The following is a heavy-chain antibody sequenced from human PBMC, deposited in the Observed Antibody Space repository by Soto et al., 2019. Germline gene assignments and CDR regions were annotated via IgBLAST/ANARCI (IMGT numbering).Heavy chain of an antibody. J-gene: IGHJ3*02. CDR3: ARDKVPYLPRGAFDI. CDR1: GFTFSSYS. V-gene: IGHV3-21*01. D-gene: IGHD2-2*01. Sequence: GGSLRLSCAASGFTFSSYSMNWVRQAPGKGLEWVSSISSSSSDIYYANSVKGRFTISRDNAKNSLYLQMNSLGAEDTAVYYCARDKVPYLPRGAFDIWGQGTMVTVSS. CDR2: ISSSSSDI.